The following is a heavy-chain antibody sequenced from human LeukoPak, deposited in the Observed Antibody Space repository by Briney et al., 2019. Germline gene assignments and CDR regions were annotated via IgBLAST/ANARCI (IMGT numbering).Heavy chain of an antibody. D-gene: IGHD5-18*01. J-gene: IGHJ4*02. V-gene: IGHV3-30*18. CDR1: GFTFNNYG. CDR2: VSFDGSKK. CDR3: AKELRGYSYGEH. Sequence: SGGSPRLSCAASGFTFNNYGMHWFRQAPGKGLEWVAVVSFDGSKKFYGDSVKGRFTISRDSSKDTLSLQMNSLRAEDTAVYYCAKELRGYSYGEHWGQGTLVTVSS.